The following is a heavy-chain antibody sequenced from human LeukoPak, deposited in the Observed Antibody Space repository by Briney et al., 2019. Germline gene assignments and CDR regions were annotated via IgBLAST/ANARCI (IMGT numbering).Heavy chain of an antibody. J-gene: IGHJ4*02. CDR2: ISTDGRNQ. Sequence: GGSLRLSCAASGFTFSSHAMHWVRRAPGKGLEWVALISTDGRNQYYADSVKGRFSISRDNSKSTLYLQMNSLRAEDTAVYYCARVSRLDQLLFDYFDYWGQGTLVTVSS. V-gene: IGHV3-30*04. CDR3: ARVSRLDQLLFDYFDY. D-gene: IGHD2-2*01. CDR1: GFTFSSHA.